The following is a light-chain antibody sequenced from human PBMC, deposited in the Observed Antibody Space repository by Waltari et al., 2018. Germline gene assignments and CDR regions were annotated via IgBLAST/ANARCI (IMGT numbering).Light chain of an antibody. Sequence: DVQMTQSPLSLSASVGDRVTITCRASQSVSNYFSWYQQKPGTAPKLLIYDASSLQSGVPSRFSGSGSGTIFTLTISGLQPEDFGTYYCQQSYTTQFTFGPGTKVD. V-gene: IGKV1-39*01. CDR3: QQSYTTQFT. J-gene: IGKJ3*01. CDR2: DAS. CDR1: QSVSNY.